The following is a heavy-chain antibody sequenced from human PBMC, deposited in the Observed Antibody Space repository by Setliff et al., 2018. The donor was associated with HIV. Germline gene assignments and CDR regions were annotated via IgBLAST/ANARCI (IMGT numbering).Heavy chain of an antibody. V-gene: IGHV3-7*01. Sequence: GGSLRLSCAGSGFTFNNYWIIWVRQAPGKGLEWVANINQDGSHKYYVDSVKGRFTISRDNAKNSLYLQMDSLRVEDTAVYYCTRNEIWGQGTLVTVSS. CDR2: INQDGSHK. D-gene: IGHD1-1*01. J-gene: IGHJ4*02. CDR3: TRNEI. CDR1: GFTFNNYW.